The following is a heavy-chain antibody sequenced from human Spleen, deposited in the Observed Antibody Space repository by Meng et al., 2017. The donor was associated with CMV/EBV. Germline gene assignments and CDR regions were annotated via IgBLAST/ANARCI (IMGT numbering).Heavy chain of an antibody. D-gene: IGHD6-6*01. CDR1: GYTFTSYG. V-gene: IGHV1-18*01. CDR2: INTYSGYT. J-gene: IGHJ4*02. Sequence: ASVKVSCKASGYTFTSYGVSWVRQAPGQGLEWMGWINTYSGYTNYAQKVQGRVTITTDTSTGIAYMELRRLRSDDTAVYYCARGFSSSVDYWGQGTLVTVSS. CDR3: ARGFSSSVDY.